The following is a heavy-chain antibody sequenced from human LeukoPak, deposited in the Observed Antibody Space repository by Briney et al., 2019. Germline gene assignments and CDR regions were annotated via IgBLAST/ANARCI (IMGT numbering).Heavy chain of an antibody. D-gene: IGHD3-3*01. J-gene: IGHJ4*02. V-gene: IGHV3-30*02. CDR1: GFTFSSYA. Sequence: GGSLRLSCAASGFTFSSYAMHWVRQAPGKGLEWVAFIRYDGSNKYYADSVKGRFTISRDNSKNTLYLQMNSLRAEDTAVYYCATPLNDFWSGYYYWGQGTLVTVSS. CDR3: ATPLNDFWSGYYY. CDR2: IRYDGSNK.